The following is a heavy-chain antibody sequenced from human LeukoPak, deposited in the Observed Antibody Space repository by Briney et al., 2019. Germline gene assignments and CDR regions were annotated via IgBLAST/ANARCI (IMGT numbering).Heavy chain of an antibody. CDR1: GGSISSGGYY. V-gene: IGHV4-30-2*01. Sequence: SETLSLTCTVSGGSISSGGYYWSWIRQPPGKGLEWIGYIYHSGSTYYNPSLKSRVTISVDRSKNQFSLKLSSVTAADTAVYYCARVPQCQWCKGDWFDPWGQGTLVTVSS. J-gene: IGHJ5*02. CDR3: ARVPQCQWCKGDWFDP. CDR2: IYHSGST. D-gene: IGHD2-15*01.